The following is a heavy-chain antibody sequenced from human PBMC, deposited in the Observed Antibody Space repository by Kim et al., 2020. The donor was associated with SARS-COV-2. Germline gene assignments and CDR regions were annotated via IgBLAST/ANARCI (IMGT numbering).Heavy chain of an antibody. V-gene: IGHV4-59*01. Sequence: SETLSLTCTVSGGSISSYYWSWIRQPPGKGLEWIGYIYYSGSTNYNPSLKSRVTISVDTSKNQFSLKLSSVTAADTAVYYCAREDYDILTGYGELGFDYWGQGTLVTVSS. J-gene: IGHJ4*02. CDR1: GGSISSYY. CDR3: AREDYDILTGYGELGFDY. CDR2: IYYSGST. D-gene: IGHD3-9*01.